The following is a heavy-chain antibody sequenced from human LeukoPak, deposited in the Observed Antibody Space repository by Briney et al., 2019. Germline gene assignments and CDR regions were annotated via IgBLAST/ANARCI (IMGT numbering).Heavy chain of an antibody. CDR1: GYPTNNAYY. CDR2: LYHPDST. J-gene: IGHJ6*03. CDR3: ARQYDSYSYYYLXX. Sequence: PSQTLSLTCAVSGYPTNNAYYGVWIRQPPGKGLEWIGSLYHPDSTYYNPSLKSRVTVSVGTSRNQFSLKMSFVTAADTAVYYCARQYDSYSYYYLXXWGTGTTVTV. D-gene: IGHD3-3*01. V-gene: IGHV4-38-2*01.